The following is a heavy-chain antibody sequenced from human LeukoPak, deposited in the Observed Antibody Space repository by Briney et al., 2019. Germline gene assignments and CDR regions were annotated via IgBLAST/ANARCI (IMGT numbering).Heavy chain of an antibody. J-gene: IGHJ4*02. CDR2: ISYDGSNK. CDR3: ADSSSWYHPGSHQDY. CDR1: GFTFSSYA. V-gene: IGHV3-30-3*01. Sequence: QAGGSLRLSCAASGFTFSSYAMHWVRQAPGKGLEWVAVISYDGSNKYYADSVKGRFTISRDNSKNTLYLQMNSLRAEDTAVYYCADSSSWYHPGSHQDYWGQGTLVTVSS. D-gene: IGHD6-13*01.